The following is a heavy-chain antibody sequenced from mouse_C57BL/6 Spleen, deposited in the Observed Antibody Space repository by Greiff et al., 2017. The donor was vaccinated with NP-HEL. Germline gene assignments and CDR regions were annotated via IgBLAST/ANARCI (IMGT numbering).Heavy chain of an antibody. Sequence: VQLQQSGPELVKPGASVKISCKASGYTFTDYYMNWVKQSHGKSLEWIGDINPNNGGTSYNQKFKGKATLTVDKSSSTAYMELRSLTSEDSAVYYCARGGGLRRGYYFDYWGQGTTRTVSS. CDR3: ARGGGLRRGYYFDY. D-gene: IGHD2-4*01. CDR2: INPNNGGT. V-gene: IGHV1-26*01. J-gene: IGHJ2*01. CDR1: GYTFTDYY.